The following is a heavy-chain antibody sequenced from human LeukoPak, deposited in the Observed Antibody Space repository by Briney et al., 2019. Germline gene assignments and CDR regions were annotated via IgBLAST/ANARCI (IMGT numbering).Heavy chain of an antibody. CDR1: GFTFDDYA. J-gene: IGHJ4*02. CDR2: ISWNSGSI. Sequence: GRSLRLSCAASGFTFDDYAMHWVRQAPGKGLEWVSGISWNSGSIGYADSVKGRFTISRDNAKNSLYLQMNSLRAEDTAVYYCARSAVMVRGAQWGQGTLVTVSS. V-gene: IGHV3-9*01. CDR3: ARSAVMVRGAQ. D-gene: IGHD3-10*01.